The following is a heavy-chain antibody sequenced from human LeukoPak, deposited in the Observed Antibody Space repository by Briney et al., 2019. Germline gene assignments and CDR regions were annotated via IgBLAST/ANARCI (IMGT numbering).Heavy chain of an antibody. J-gene: IGHJ4*02. CDR2: ISETGGGT. V-gene: IGHV3-23*01. CDR1: GFIFNSNA. CDR3: AKNYYASTGYDY. D-gene: IGHD3-22*01. Sequence: GGSLRLSCAASGFIFNSNAMTWVRQAPGKGLDWVSAISETGGGTYYADSVKGRFTISRDNSRNTLYLQMNSLRAEDTALYYCAKNYYASTGYDYWGQGTLVTVSS.